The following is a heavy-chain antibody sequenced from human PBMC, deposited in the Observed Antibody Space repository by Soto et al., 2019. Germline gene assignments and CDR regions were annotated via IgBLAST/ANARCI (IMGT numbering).Heavy chain of an antibody. V-gene: IGHV4-34*01. J-gene: IGHJ4*02. Sequence: PSDTLSLTCVVFGGPFSGYYWSWIRTPPGKGREWIGEINHSGSTNYNPSLKSRVTISVDTSKNQFSLKLSSVTAADTAVYYCAREGYYGSGSYYNVRGYYFDYWGQGTLVTVSS. CDR2: INHSGST. CDR3: AREGYYGSGSYYNVRGYYFDY. D-gene: IGHD3-10*01. CDR1: GGPFSGYY.